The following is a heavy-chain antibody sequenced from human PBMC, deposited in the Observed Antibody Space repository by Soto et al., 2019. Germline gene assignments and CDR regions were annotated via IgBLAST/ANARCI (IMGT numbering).Heavy chain of an antibody. Sequence: TSETLSLTCTVSGGSISSYYWIWLRQPPGKGLEWIGYIYYSGSTNYNPSLKSRVTISVDTSKNQFSLKLSSVTAADTAVYYCARGRVVVVAATGLDYFDYWGQGTLVTVSS. J-gene: IGHJ4*02. D-gene: IGHD2-15*01. V-gene: IGHV4-59*01. CDR1: GGSISSYY. CDR2: IYYSGST. CDR3: ARGRVVVVAATGLDYFDY.